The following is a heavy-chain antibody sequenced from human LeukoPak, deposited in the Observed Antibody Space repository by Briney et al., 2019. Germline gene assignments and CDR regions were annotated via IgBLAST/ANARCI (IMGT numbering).Heavy chain of an antibody. CDR3: ARDHRTSRTGWFDP. Sequence: SETLSLTCTVSGGSISSYYWSWIRQPPGKGLEWIGYIYYSGSTNYNPSLKSRVTISVDTSKNQFSLKLSSVTAADTAVYYCARDHRTSRTGWFDPWGQGTLVNVSS. CDR1: GGSISSYY. J-gene: IGHJ5*02. D-gene: IGHD1-1*01. CDR2: IYYSGST. V-gene: IGHV4-59*01.